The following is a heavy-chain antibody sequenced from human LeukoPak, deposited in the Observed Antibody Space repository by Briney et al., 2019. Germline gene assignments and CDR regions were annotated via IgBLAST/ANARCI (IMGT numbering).Heavy chain of an antibody. D-gene: IGHD3-3*01. J-gene: IGHJ4*02. V-gene: IGHV5-51*01. CDR1: GYNFPNYW. CDR3: ARPGSGGPDY. Sequence: GESLKISCKVSGYNFPNYWIGWVRQTPRKGLEWMGIMFPGDSDTKYSPSFQGQVTISADKSISTAYLQWSSLKASDTAMYYCARPGSGGPDYWGQGTLVTVSS. CDR2: MFPGDSDT.